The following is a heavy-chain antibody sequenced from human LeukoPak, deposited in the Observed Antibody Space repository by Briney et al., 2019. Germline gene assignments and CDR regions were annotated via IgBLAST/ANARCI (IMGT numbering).Heavy chain of an antibody. Sequence: SVKVSCKASGYTFTGYYMHWVRQAPGQGLEWMGGIIPIFGTANYAQKFQDRFTITADKSTSTAYMELSSLRSEDTAVYYCASRDVVVPAAILNYYYYYMDVWGKGTTVTVSS. CDR1: GYTFTGYY. D-gene: IGHD2-2*01. CDR3: ASRDVVVPAAILNYYYYYMDV. V-gene: IGHV1-69*06. J-gene: IGHJ6*03. CDR2: IIPIFGTA.